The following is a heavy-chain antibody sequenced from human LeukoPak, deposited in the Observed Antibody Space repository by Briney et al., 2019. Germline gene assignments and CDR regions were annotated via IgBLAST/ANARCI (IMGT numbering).Heavy chain of an antibody. CDR1: GFDFSGYS. V-gene: IGHV3-21*01. CDR3: ARVSVGQGGDHILFYMDV. CDR2: MTSSSTYI. Sequence: GGSRRRACAASGFDFSGYSMTWVRQAPGKGLEWVASMTSSSTYIDYADSVKGRFTLSRDNAENSLYLQMHSLRVDDMAVYYCARVSVGQGGDHILFYMDVWGKGTTVTVSS. D-gene: IGHD2/OR15-2a*01. J-gene: IGHJ6*03.